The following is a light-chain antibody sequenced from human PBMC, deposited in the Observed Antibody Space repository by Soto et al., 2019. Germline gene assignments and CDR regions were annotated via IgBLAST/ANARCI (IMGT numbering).Light chain of an antibody. Sequence: EIVLTHSPGTLSLSPWERATLSCRASQSVSSNLAWYQQKPGQAPRLLIYGASRRATGIPDRFSGRESGTDFTLTITTLEPEDSAVYFCQQYASSPYTFGQGTKVDIK. V-gene: IGKV3-20*01. CDR3: QQYASSPYT. CDR1: QSVSSN. CDR2: GAS. J-gene: IGKJ2*01.